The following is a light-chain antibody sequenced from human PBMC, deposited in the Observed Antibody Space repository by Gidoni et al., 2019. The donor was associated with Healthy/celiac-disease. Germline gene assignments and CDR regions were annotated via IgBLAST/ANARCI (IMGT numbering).Light chain of an antibody. V-gene: IGKV1-33*01. Sequence: DIQMTQAPSSLSASVGDRVTITCQASQDMSNYLNWYQQKPGKAPKLLSYDASTLETGVPSRFSGSGSGTDFTFTISSLQPADIATYYRQQYATLLTFGGGTKVEIK. CDR1: QDMSNY. CDR2: DAS. J-gene: IGKJ4*01. CDR3: QQYATLLT.